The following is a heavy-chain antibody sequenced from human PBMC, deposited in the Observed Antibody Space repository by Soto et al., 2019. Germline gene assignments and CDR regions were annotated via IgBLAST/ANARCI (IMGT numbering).Heavy chain of an antibody. CDR3: ASRYYYGSGSSYYYYGMDV. CDR2: IYYSGST. J-gene: IGHJ6*02. V-gene: IGHV4-39*01. CDR1: GGSISSSSYY. Sequence: PSETLSLTCTVSGGSISSSSYYWGWIRQPPGKGLEWIGSIYYSGSTYYNPSLKSRVTISVDTSKNQFSLKLSSVTAADTAVYYCASRYYYGSGSSYYYYGMDVWGQGTTVTVS. D-gene: IGHD3-10*01.